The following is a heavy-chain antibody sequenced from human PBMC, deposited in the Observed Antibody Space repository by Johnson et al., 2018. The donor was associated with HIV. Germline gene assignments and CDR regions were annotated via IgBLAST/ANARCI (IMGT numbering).Heavy chain of an antibody. CDR2: SNWNGGST. Sequence: MQLVESGGGVIRPGGSLRLSCAVSGFMFDDYGMTWVRQAPGKGQEWVTGSNWNGGSTGYGDSVKGRCTISRDNAQNSLYLQMNSLRAEATALYYCTRHTVTGDAFDIWGQGTMVTGSS. D-gene: IGHD1-14*01. CDR1: GFMFDDYG. CDR3: TRHTVTGDAFDI. V-gene: IGHV3-20*04. J-gene: IGHJ3*02.